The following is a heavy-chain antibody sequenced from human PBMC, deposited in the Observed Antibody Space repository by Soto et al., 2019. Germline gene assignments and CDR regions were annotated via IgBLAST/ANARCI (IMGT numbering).Heavy chain of an antibody. J-gene: IGHJ6*02. Sequence: GASVKVSCKASGYTFTSYYMHWVRQAPGQGLEWMGIINPSGGSTSYAQKFRGRVTMTRDTSTSTVYMELSSLRSEDTAVFYCARDLGGSGTPYGMDVWGQGTTVTVSS. CDR2: INPSGGST. D-gene: IGHD3-10*01. CDR3: ARDLGGSGTPYGMDV. V-gene: IGHV1-46*03. CDR1: GYTFTSYY.